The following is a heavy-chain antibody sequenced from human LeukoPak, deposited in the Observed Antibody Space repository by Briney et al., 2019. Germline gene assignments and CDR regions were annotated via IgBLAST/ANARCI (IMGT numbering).Heavy chain of an antibody. CDR2: IYSGGST. V-gene: IGHV3-53*01. CDR1: GFTVSSNY. Sequence: GGSLKLSCAASGFTVSSNYMSWVRQAPGKGLEWVSVIYSGGSTYYADSVKGRFTISRDNSKNTLYLQMNSLRAEDTAVYYCARNYYDSSGYSEPNAFDIWGQGTMVTVSS. D-gene: IGHD3-22*01. J-gene: IGHJ3*02. CDR3: ARNYYDSSGYSEPNAFDI.